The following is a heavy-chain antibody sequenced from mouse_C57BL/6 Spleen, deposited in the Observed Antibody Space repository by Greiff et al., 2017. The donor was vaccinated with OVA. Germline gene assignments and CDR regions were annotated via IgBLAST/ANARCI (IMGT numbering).Heavy chain of an antibody. J-gene: IGHJ2*01. CDR2: ILPGSGST. D-gene: IGHD1-1*01. CDR3: ARKLSITTVVSPYFDY. V-gene: IGHV1-9*01. CDR1: GYTFTGYW. Sequence: QVQLKESGAELMKPGASVKLSCKATGYTFTGYWIAWVKQRPGHGLEWIGEILPGSGSTNYNEKFKGKATFTGDTSSNTAYMQLSSLTTEDSAIYYCARKLSITTVVSPYFDYWGQGTTLTVSS.